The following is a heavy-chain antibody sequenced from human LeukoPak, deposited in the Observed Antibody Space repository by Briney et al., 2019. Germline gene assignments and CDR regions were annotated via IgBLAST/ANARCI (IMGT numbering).Heavy chain of an antibody. CDR2: IVPISGTT. Sequence: SVKVSCKASVGSFTTYIITWVRRAPGQGLEWMGRIVPISGTTQYAQNFQGRVTITTDESASTAYMELNSLRPEDTAVYYCARELGSTGSSVYWGQGTLVTVSS. J-gene: IGHJ4*02. CDR3: ARELGSTGSSVY. D-gene: IGHD1-1*01. V-gene: IGHV1-69*05. CDR1: VGSFTTYI.